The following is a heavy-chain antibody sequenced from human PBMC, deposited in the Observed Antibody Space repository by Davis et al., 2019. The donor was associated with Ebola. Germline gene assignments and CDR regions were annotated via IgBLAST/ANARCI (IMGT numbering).Heavy chain of an antibody. V-gene: IGHV4-4*02. D-gene: IGHD2-15*01. J-gene: IGHJ6*03. CDR1: GGSISSSNW. Sequence: PSETLSLTCAVSGGSISSSNWWSWVRQPPGKGLEWIGEIYHSGSTNYNPSLKSRVTISVDKSKNQFSLKLSSVTAADTAVYYCSGGYCSGGSCYGPYYYYYMDVWGKGTTVTVSS. CDR2: IYHSGST. CDR3: SGGYCSGGSCYGPYYYYYMDV.